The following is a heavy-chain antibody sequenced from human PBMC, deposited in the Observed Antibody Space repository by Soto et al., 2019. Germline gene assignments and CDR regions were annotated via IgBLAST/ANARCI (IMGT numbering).Heavy chain of an antibody. V-gene: IGHV3-30*18. J-gene: IGHJ2*01. CDR1: GFTFSSYC. D-gene: IGHD1-26*01. Sequence: QVQLVESGGGVVQPGRSLRLSCAASGFTFSSYCMHWVRQAPGKGLEWVAVISYDGSNKYYADPVKGRFTISRDNSKNTLYLQMNSLRAEDTAVYYCAKIGQWELPAAFWYFDLWGRGTLVTVSS. CDR2: ISYDGSNK. CDR3: AKIGQWELPAAFWYFDL.